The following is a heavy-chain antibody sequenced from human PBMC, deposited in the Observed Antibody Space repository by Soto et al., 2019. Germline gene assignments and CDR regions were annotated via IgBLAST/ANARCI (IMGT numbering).Heavy chain of an antibody. D-gene: IGHD6-6*01. Sequence: PGGSLRLSCAASGFTFSSYWMSWVRQAPGKGLEWVANIKQDGSEKYYVDSVKGRFTISRDDAKNSLYLQMNSLRAEDTAVYYCERAGVIAARKGIYYYGMEVWGQGTTVTSP. J-gene: IGHJ6*02. CDR1: GFTFSSYW. V-gene: IGHV3-7*03. CDR3: ERAGVIAARKGIYYYGMEV. CDR2: IKQDGSEK.